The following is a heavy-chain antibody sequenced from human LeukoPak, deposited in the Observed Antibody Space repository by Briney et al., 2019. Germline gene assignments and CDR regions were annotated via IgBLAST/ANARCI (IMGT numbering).Heavy chain of an antibody. CDR3: AGYDHSNYLAY. Sequence: PSETLTLTCAVYCGSFSGYYWSWIRQPPGKGLEWNGLEWIGYIHANGDTNYNPSLNRRVTMSLDSSRRHLSLNLSSLTAADTAVYFCAGYDHSNYLAYWGQGILVTVSS. D-gene: IGHD4-11*01. CDR1: CGSFSGYY. V-gene: IGHV4-59*10. J-gene: IGHJ4*02. CDR2: IHANGDT.